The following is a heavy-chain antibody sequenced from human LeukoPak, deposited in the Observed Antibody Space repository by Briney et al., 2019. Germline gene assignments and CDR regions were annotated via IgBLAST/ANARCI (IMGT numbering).Heavy chain of an antibody. CDR3: ASIWHDAYNPFDY. CDR2: VKHTVST. D-gene: IGHD5-24*01. V-gene: IGHV4-34*01. CDR1: GGSFSGHF. J-gene: IGHJ4*02. Sequence: SETLSLTCAVYGGSFSGHFWTWIRQSPGKGLEWIGEVKHTVSTHSNPSLESRVIISLDASKNQFSLKLSSVAAADTAVYYCASIWHDAYNPFDYWGQGTLVTVSS.